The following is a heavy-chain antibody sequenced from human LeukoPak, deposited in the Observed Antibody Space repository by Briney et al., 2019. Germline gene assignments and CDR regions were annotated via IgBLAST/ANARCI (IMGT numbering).Heavy chain of an antibody. V-gene: IGHV1-46*01. J-gene: IGHJ4*02. CDR1: GYTFISHY. D-gene: IGHD6-19*01. CDR3: ASDGYSSGWYVLEY. CDR2: INPGGGST. Sequence: ASVKVSCKAPGYTFISHYTHWVRQAPGQGLEWMGIINPGGGSTSYAQKFQGRVTMTRDTSASTVYMELSSLRSEDTAVYYCASDGYSSGWYVLEYWGQGNQVTVSS.